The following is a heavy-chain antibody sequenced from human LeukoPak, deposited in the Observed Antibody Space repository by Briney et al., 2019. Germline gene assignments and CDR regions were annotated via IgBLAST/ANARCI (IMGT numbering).Heavy chain of an antibody. J-gene: IGHJ4*02. V-gene: IGHV3-23*01. Sequence: GGSLRLSCAASGFTFSSYAMSWVRQAPGKGLEWVSTISNSGGTTYYADSVKGRFTISRDNSKNTLYLQMNSLRAEDTAVYYCARDEIYYDILTGYRHFDYWGQGTLVTVFS. D-gene: IGHD3-9*01. CDR2: ISNSGGTT. CDR1: GFTFSSYA. CDR3: ARDEIYYDILTGYRHFDY.